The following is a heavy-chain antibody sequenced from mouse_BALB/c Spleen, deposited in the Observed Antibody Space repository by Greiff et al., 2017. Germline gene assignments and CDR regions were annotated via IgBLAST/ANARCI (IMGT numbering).Heavy chain of an antibody. D-gene: IGHD1-1*01. CDR1: GFTFSSYA. J-gene: IGHJ2*01. CDR2: ISSGGST. Sequence: EVMLVESGGGLVKPGGSLKLSCAASGFTFSSYAMSWVRQTPEKRLEWVASISSGGSTYYPDSVKGRFTISRDNARNILYLQMSSLRSEDTAMYYCARGGTTVVFDYWGQGTTLTVSS. V-gene: IGHV5-6-5*01. CDR3: ARGGTTVVFDY.